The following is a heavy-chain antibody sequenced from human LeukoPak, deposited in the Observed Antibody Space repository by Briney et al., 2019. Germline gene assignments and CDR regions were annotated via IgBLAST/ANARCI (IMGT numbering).Heavy chain of an antibody. CDR1: GFTFGNYI. CDR3: TRDPEWGVWFDS. V-gene: IGHV3-48*01. J-gene: IGHJ5*01. D-gene: IGHD3-3*01. Sequence: GGSLRLSCAASGFTFGNYIMNWVRQAPGKGLEWVSYISPDSRTIYYADSVKGRFTISRDNAKNSLYLQTNSLRAEDTAVYYCTRDPEWGVWFDSWGQGTLVTVSS. CDR2: ISPDSRTI.